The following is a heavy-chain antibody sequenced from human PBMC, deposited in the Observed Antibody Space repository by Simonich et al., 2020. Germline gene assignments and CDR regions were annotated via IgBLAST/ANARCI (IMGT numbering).Heavy chain of an antibody. D-gene: IGHD1-1*01. J-gene: IGHJ4*02. CDR3: ARANERDY. CDR1: GFTFSSYS. CDR2: ISSSSSYI. Sequence: EVQLVESGGGLVKPGGSLRLSCAASGFTFSSYSMNWVRQAPGKGRGWVSSISSSSSYINYADSGKGRFTISRDNAKNSLYLQMNSLRAEDTAVYYCARANERDYWGQGTLVTVSS. V-gene: IGHV3-21*01.